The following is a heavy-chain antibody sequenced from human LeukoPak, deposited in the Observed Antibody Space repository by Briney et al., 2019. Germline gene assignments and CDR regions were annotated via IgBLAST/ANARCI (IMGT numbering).Heavy chain of an antibody. CDR1: GFTFNNYA. CDR2: ISGSGRDT. Sequence: GGSLGLSCAASGFTFNNYAMSWVRQAPGEGLEWVSAISGSGRDTYYADSMKGRFTISRDNSQNTLYLQMNSPRAEDTAVYYCAKDQVGVHYNWGQGTLVTVSS. J-gene: IGHJ4*02. V-gene: IGHV3-23*01. D-gene: IGHD1-26*01. CDR3: AKDQVGVHYN.